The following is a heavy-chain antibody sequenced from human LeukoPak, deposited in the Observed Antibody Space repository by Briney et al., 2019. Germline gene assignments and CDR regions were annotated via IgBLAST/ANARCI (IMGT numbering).Heavy chain of an antibody. V-gene: IGHV3-48*03. Sequence: GGSLRLSCAASRFTFSSYEMNWVRQAPGKGLEWVSYISSSGSNKNYADSVKGRFTISRDNAKKSLYLQMNSLRAEDTAVYYCATIGYCGGGSCYDGYWGQGTLVTVSS. CDR3: ATIGYCGGGSCYDGY. J-gene: IGHJ4*02. D-gene: IGHD2-15*01. CDR1: RFTFSSYE. CDR2: ISSSGSNK.